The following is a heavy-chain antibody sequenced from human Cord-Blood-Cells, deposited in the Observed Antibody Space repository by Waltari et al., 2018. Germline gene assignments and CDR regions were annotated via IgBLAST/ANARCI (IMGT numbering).Heavy chain of an antibody. CDR1: GYSISSGYY. D-gene: IGHD2-2*01. Sequence: QVQLQESGPGLVKPSETLSLTCAVSGYSISSGYYWGWIRQPPGKGLEWIGSIYHSGSTYYNPSLKSRVTILVDTSTNQFSLKRSSVTAADTAVYYCARDLVVVPAAMYYFDYWGQGTLVTVSS. CDR3: ARDLVVVPAAMYYFDY. J-gene: IGHJ4*02. V-gene: IGHV4-38-2*02. CDR2: IYHSGST.